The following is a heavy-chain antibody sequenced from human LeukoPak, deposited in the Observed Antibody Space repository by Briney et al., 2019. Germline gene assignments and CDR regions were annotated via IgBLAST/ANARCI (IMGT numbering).Heavy chain of an antibody. J-gene: IGHJ4*02. CDR1: GYTFSNYG. D-gene: IGHD4-23*01. V-gene: IGHV3-23*01. CDR3: AKKSPDSSGNPAYD. Sequence: GGSLRLSCAGAGYTFSNYGMSWVRQAPGKGLEWVSVISRSGTETYHADSVRGRFTISRDNAKNTLYLQMNSLRAEDTAVYYCAKKSPDSSGNPAYDWGQGTLVTVSS. CDR2: ISRSGTET.